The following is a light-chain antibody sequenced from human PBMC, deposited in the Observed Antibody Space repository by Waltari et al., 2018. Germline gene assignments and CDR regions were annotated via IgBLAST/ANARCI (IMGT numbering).Light chain of an antibody. CDR1: QTVRTTY. CDR2: GAS. V-gene: IGKV3-20*01. J-gene: IGKJ4*01. CDR3: QQYDISPLT. Sequence: EIVLTPSPGPLSLSPGASAPLSCRARQTVRTTYLAWYQQKPGQAPTLLIYGASSRATGIPDRFSGSGSGTDFSLTISSLEPEDFAVYYCQQYDISPLTFGGGTKVEIK.